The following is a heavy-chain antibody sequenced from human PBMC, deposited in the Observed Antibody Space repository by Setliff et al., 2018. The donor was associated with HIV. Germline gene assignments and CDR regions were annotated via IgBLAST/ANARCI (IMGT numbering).Heavy chain of an antibody. J-gene: IGHJ4*02. V-gene: IGHV4-34*01. CDR2: SNHSGST. CDR1: GGSFSDHY. CDR3: ARARSLITVRRSFDY. D-gene: IGHD6-6*01. Sequence: PSETLSLTCAVYGGSFSDHYWSWIRQPPGKGLEWIGESNHSGSTNYNSSLKSRVTISVDTSKNQFSLKLNSVTAADTAVYYCARARSLITVRRSFDYWGQGTLVTVSS.